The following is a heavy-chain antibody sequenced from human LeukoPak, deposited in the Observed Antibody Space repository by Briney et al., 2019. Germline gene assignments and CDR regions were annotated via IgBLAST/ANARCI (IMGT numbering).Heavy chain of an antibody. CDR2: ISWNSGSI. Sequence: PGRSLRLSCAASGFTFDDYAMHWVRQAPGKGLEWVSGISWNSGSIGYADSVKGRFTISRDNAKNSLYLQMNSLRAEDTALYYCAKGMSSGLYGMDVWGQGTTVTVSS. D-gene: IGHD6-19*01. J-gene: IGHJ6*02. CDR1: GFTFDDYA. V-gene: IGHV3-9*01. CDR3: AKGMSSGLYGMDV.